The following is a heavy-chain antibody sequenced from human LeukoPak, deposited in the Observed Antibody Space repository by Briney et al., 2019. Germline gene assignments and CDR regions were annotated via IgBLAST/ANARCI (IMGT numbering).Heavy chain of an antibody. J-gene: IGHJ4*02. CDR2: INPSGDDT. CDR1: GFTFGDYA. V-gene: IGHV3-23*01. D-gene: IGHD2-15*01. CDR3: ARQRGYCSSGSCYFDY. Sequence: GGSLRLSCVASGFTFGDYAMSWFRQAPGKGLEWVSAINPSGDDTYYAESVRGRFTISRDNSKNTVYLQMNSLRAEDTAAYYCARQRGYCSSGSCYFDYWGQGTLVTVSS.